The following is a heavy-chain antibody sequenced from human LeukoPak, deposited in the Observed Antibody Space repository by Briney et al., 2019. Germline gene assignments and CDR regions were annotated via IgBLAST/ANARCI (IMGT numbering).Heavy chain of an antibody. CDR3: AKGQMTTILGFDS. V-gene: IGHV3-23*01. CDR1: GFTFSTYA. CDR2: LNYNGGNT. D-gene: IGHD5-24*01. Sequence: GGSLRLSCAASGFTFSTYAMTWLRQAPGKGLEWVSALNYNGGNTYYADSVKGRFTISRDNSKNMLYLQMNSLRAEDSALYYCAKGQMTTILGFDSWGQGALVTVSS. J-gene: IGHJ4*02.